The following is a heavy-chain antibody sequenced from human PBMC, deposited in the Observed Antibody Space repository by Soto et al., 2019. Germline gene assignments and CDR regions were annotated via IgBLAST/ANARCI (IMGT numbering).Heavy chain of an antibody. D-gene: IGHD2-21*01. Sequence: ETLSLTCTVSGDSITSYNWNWLRQPPGKALEWIGYVYSSGSTNYNPSLKSRVTISVDTSRNQFSLKVNSVTAADTAMYYCARRAVVAVTGSLDNWLDPWGQGILVTVSS. J-gene: IGHJ5*02. V-gene: IGHV4-59*01. CDR3: ARRAVVAVTGSLDNWLDP. CDR2: VYSSGST. CDR1: GDSITSYN.